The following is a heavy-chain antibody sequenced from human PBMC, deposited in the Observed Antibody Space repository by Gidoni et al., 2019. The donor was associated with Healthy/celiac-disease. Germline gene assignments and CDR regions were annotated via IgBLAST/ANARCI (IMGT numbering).Heavy chain of an antibody. V-gene: IGHV3-33*01. CDR3: ATPGGDGYNFDY. D-gene: IGHD2-21*01. CDR2: IWDDGSNK. Sequence: QVQLVESGGGVVQPGRSLRLSCAASGFPFSSYGMNWVRQAPGKGLEWVAVIWDDGSNKYYADSVKGRFTISRDNSKNTLYLQMNSLRAEDTAVYDGATPGGDGYNFDYGGQGTLVTVSS. J-gene: IGHJ4*02. CDR1: GFPFSSYG.